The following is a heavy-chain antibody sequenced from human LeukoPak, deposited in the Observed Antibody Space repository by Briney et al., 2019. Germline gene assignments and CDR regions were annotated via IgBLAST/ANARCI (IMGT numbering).Heavy chain of an antibody. CDR3: ARDTHSSSWDY. CDR1: GYTFTSYD. J-gene: IGHJ4*02. Sequence: ASVKVSCKASGYTFTSYDINWVRQATGQGLEWMGWMSPKSGSTGYAQKFQGRVSMTRDTSINTAYMELSSLRPEDTAVYYCARDTHSSSWDYWGQGTLVTVSS. D-gene: IGHD6-13*01. CDR2: MSPKSGST. V-gene: IGHV1-8*01.